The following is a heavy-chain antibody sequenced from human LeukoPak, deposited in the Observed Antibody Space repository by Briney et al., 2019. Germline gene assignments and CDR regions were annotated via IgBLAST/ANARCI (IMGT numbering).Heavy chain of an antibody. CDR1: GFTVSSNY. Sequence: GGSLRLSCAASGFTVSSNYMSWVRQAPGKGLEWVSVIYSGGSTYYADSVKGRFTISRDNSKNTLYVQMNSLRAEDTAVYYCAKDCGYAPFDYWGQGTLVTVSS. CDR2: IYSGGST. J-gene: IGHJ4*02. V-gene: IGHV3-53*01. CDR3: AKDCGYAPFDY. D-gene: IGHD5-12*01.